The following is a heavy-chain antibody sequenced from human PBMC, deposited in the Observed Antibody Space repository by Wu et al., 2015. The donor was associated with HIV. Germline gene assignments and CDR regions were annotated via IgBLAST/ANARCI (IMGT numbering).Heavy chain of an antibody. Sequence: QVQLVQSGTEVKKPGSSVQVSCKASEDFFTNYAVNWVRQAPGQGLEWMGGIIPIVGTPRYAQRFHGRVTISTDEDTSTAYMELSNLRNEDSAVYYCATHPGWTGDLDAFDMWGQGTLVTVSS. J-gene: IGHJ3*02. V-gene: IGHV1-69*05. CDR3: ATHPGWTGDLDAFDM. CDR1: EDFFTNYA. CDR2: IIPIVGTP. D-gene: IGHD3/OR15-3a*01.